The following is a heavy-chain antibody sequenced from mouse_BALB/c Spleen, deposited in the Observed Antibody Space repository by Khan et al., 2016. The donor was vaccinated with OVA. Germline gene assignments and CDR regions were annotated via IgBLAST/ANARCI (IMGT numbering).Heavy chain of an antibody. J-gene: IGHJ2*01. D-gene: IGHD1-3*01. CDR1: GYTFTTYT. CDR2: VNPSSGYT. Sequence: QVQLQQSGAELARPGASVKMSCKASGYTFTTYTMHWVKQRPDQGLEWIGYVNPSSGYTKYTQTFKDKATLTADKSSSTAYMQLSSLTSEDSAVYYCARTNERWGQGTTLTVSS. V-gene: IGHV1-4*01. CDR3: ARTNER.